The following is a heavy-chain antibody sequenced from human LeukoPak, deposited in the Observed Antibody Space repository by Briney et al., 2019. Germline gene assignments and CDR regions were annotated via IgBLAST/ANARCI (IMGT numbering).Heavy chain of an antibody. CDR3: ARTDQRGRPFDY. CDR2: INHSGST. J-gene: IGHJ4*02. V-gene: IGHV4-34*01. CDR1: GGSFSGYY. D-gene: IGHD2-2*01. Sequence: PSETLSLTCAVYGGSFSGYYWSWIRQPPGKGLEWIGEINHSGSTNYNPSLKSRVTISVDTSKNQFSLKLSSVTAADTAVYYGARTDQRGRPFDYWGQGTLVTVSS.